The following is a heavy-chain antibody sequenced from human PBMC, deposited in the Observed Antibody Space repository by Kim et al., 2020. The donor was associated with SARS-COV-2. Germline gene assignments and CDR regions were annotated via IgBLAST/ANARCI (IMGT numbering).Heavy chain of an antibody. D-gene: IGHD3-10*01. CDR2: TYYRSKWYN. Sequence: SQTLSLTCAISGDSVSSNSAAWNWIRQSPSRGLEWLGRTYYRSKWYNDYAVSVKSRITINPDTSKNQFSLQLNSVTPEDTAVYYCARTPWWWYYGSGRGFDPWGQGTLVTVSS. CDR3: ARTPWWWYYGSGRGFDP. CDR1: GDSVSSNSAA. J-gene: IGHJ5*02. V-gene: IGHV6-1*01.